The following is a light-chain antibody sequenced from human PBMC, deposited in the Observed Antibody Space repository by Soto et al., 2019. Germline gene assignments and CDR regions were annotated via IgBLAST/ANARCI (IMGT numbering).Light chain of an antibody. J-gene: IGKJ4*01. Sequence: ECVLTPTTGTLSLSPGERATLSCRASQTVRNNYLAWYQQKPGQAPRLLIYDASSRATGIPDRFSGGGSGTDFTLTISRLEPEDFAVYYCQQFSSYPLTFGGGTKVDI. V-gene: IGKV3-20*01. CDR2: DAS. CDR3: QQFSSYPLT. CDR1: QTVRNNY.